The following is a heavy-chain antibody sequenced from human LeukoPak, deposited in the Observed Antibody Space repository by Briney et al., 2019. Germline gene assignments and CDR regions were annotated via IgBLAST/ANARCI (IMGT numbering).Heavy chain of an antibody. D-gene: IGHD6-13*01. J-gene: IGHJ6*02. Sequence: SETLSLTCAVYGGSFSGYFWSWIRQPPGKGLEWIGEINHSGSTNYTPSLKSRVTISVDTSKNQFSLKLSSVTAADTAVYYRARGRWQQPPYYYYYGMDVWGQGTLVTVSS. CDR1: GGSFSGYF. CDR2: INHSGST. V-gene: IGHV4-34*01. CDR3: ARGRWQQPPYYYYYGMDV.